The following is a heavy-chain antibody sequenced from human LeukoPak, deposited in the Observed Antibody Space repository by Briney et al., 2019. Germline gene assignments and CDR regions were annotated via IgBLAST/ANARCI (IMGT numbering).Heavy chain of an antibody. Sequence: SQTLSLTCTVSGGSISSYYWSWIRQPPGKGLEWIGYIYYSGGTNYNPSLKSRVTISVDTSKKQFSLRLSSVTAADTAVYYCARRGGDSSGNFDYWGQGTLVTVSS. V-gene: IGHV4-59*08. CDR3: ARRGGDSSGNFDY. CDR2: IYYSGGT. D-gene: IGHD3-22*01. CDR1: GGSISSYY. J-gene: IGHJ4*02.